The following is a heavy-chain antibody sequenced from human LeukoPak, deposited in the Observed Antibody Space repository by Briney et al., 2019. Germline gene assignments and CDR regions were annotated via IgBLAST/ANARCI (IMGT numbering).Heavy chain of an antibody. Sequence: GGSLRLSCAASGFTFSGYAMSWVRQAPGKGLEWVSAISGSGGSTYYADSVKGRFTISRGNSKNTLYLQMNSLRAEDTAVYYCAKDRGNTIFGVALDYWGQGTLVTVSS. D-gene: IGHD3-3*01. CDR3: AKDRGNTIFGVALDY. J-gene: IGHJ4*02. V-gene: IGHV3-23*01. CDR2: ISGSGGST. CDR1: GFTFSGYA.